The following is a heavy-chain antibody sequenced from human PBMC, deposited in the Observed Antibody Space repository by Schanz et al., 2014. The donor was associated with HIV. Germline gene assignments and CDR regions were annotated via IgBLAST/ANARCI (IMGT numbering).Heavy chain of an antibody. D-gene: IGHD2-21*02. V-gene: IGHV4-34*01. CDR1: GGSFRGYY. J-gene: IGHJ4*02. CDR3: ARGDFGGNSVDF. Sequence: QVQLQQWGAGLLKPSETLSLTCAVYGGSFRGYYWTWIRQFPGMGLEWIGKVRHTGGTNYNPSLKSRVTMSVDTSKNQFSLNLTSVTAADTAVYFCARGDFGGNSVDFWGQGTLVTVSS. CDR2: VRHTGGT.